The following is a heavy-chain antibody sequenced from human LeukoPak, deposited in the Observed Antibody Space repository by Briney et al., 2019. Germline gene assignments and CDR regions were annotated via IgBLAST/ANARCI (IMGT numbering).Heavy chain of an antibody. D-gene: IGHD2-15*01. J-gene: IGHJ4*02. Sequence: ASVKVSYKACGCWFTSYGISWVRQAPGQGLEWMGWISAYNGNTNYAQKLQGRVTMTTDTSTSTAYMELRSLRSDDTAVYYCAVYCSGGSCPFDYWGQGTLVTVSS. V-gene: IGHV1-18*01. CDR2: ISAYNGNT. CDR3: AVYCSGGSCPFDY. CDR1: GCWFTSYG.